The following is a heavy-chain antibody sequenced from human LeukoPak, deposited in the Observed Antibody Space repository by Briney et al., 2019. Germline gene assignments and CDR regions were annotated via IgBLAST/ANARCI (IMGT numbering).Heavy chain of an antibody. J-gene: IGHJ4*02. CDR1: GGSFSGYY. D-gene: IGHD1-26*01. CDR3: ASSVGATTGRFDY. CDR2: INHSGST. V-gene: IGHV4-34*01. Sequence: PSETLSLTCAVYGGSFSGYYWSWIRQPPGKGLEWIGEINHSGSTNYNPSLKSRVTISVDTSKNQFSLKLSSVTAADTAVYYCASSVGATTGRFDYWGQGTLVTVSS.